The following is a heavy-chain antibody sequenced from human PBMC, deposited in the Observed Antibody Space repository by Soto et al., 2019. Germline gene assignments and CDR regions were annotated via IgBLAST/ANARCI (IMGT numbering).Heavy chain of an antibody. D-gene: IGHD3-22*01. J-gene: IGHJ1*01. CDR1: GGTFSSYA. V-gene: IGHV1-69*06. Sequence: SVKVSCKASGGTFSSYAISWVRQAPGQGLEWMGGIIPIFGTANYAQKFQGRVTITADKSTSTAYMELSSLRSEDTAVYYCARALSQYSSGYPLYFRHWGQGTLVTVSS. CDR3: ARALSQYSSGYPLYFRH. CDR2: IIPIFGTA.